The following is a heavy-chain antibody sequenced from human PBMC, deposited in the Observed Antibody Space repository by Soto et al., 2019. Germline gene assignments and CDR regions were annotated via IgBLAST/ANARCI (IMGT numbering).Heavy chain of an antibody. D-gene: IGHD2-15*01. CDR2: LTNTDSQK. V-gene: IGHV3-23*01. CDR1: GLTLANYA. J-gene: IGHJ3*01. CDR3: AKTPLADVVASGALDL. Sequence: EVQLLESGGGLAQPGGSLRLSCTASGLTLANYAMTWVRQAPGKGLQWVSTLTNTDSQKYYADSVQGRFSISRDSSKKTLYIHMNSTRVEDTAIYFCAKTPLADVVASGALDLWGHGTLVTVSS.